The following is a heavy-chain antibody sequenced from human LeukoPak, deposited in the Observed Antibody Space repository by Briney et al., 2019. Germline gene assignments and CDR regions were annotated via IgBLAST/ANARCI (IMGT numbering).Heavy chain of an antibody. D-gene: IGHD1-7*01. Sequence: ASVKVSCKVSGYTLTELSMHWARQAPGKGLEWMGGFDPEDGETIYAQKFQGRVTMTEDTSTDTAYMELSSLRSEDTAVYYCARRGTLGSSSREFDPWGQGTLVTVSS. CDR3: ARRGTLGSSSREFDP. CDR1: GYTLTELS. V-gene: IGHV1-24*01. J-gene: IGHJ5*02. CDR2: FDPEDGET.